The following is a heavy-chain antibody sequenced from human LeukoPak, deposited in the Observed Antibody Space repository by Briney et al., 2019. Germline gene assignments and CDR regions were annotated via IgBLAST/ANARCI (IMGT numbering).Heavy chain of an antibody. CDR3: ASAWGKYYDSSGYFDY. V-gene: IGHV3-30-3*01. J-gene: IGHJ4*02. CDR2: MSYDGSNK. D-gene: IGHD3-22*01. CDR1: GFTFSYYA. Sequence: PGGSLRLSCAASGFTFSYYAMHWVRQAPGKGLEWVAVMSYDGSNKYYADSVKGRFTISRDNSKNTLYLQMNSLRAEDTAVYYCASAWGKYYDSSGYFDYWGQGTLVTVSS.